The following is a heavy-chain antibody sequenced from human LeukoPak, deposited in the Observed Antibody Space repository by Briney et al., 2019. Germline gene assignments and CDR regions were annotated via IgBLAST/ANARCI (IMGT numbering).Heavy chain of an antibody. J-gene: IGHJ4*02. CDR3: AKERGGKFDY. CDR2: ISSGGNT. CDR1: GFTLSSYG. V-gene: IGHV3-23*01. D-gene: IGHD2-15*01. Sequence: GGTLRLSCAASGFTLSSYGMSCVRQAPGRGLEWVSAISSGGNTYYADSVKCRFTITRDHSKNSLYLQMNSLRAEDTAVYYCAKERGGKFDYWGQGTLVTVSS.